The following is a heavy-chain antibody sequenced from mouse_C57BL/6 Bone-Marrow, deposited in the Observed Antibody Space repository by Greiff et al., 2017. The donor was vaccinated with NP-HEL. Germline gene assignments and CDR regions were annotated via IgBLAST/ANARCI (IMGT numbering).Heavy chain of an antibody. CDR1: GYSITSGYY. CDR3: AKIYYGNSY. Sequence: EVQLQESGPGLVKPSQSLSLTCSVTGYSITSGYYWNWIRQFPGNKLEWMGYISYDGSNNYNPSLKNRISITRDTSKNQFFLKLNSVTTEDTATYYCAKIYYGNSYWGQGTTLTVSS. D-gene: IGHD2-1*01. J-gene: IGHJ2*01. CDR2: ISYDGSN. V-gene: IGHV3-6*01.